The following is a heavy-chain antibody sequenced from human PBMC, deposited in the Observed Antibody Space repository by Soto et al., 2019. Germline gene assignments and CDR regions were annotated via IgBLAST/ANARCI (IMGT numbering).Heavy chain of an antibody. D-gene: IGHD5-12*01. CDR3: MNYNSGWKY. J-gene: IGHJ4*02. CDR1: GVSISSHGYF. Sequence: QLQLQESGPGLVQPSETLSLTCTVSGVSISSHGYFWGWIRQPPGKGLAWIGMVSYSGSTYYSPSLKRRVTISADTSKNQLSLRLSSVTAADTAVFHCMNYNSGWKYWGQGTVVTVSS. V-gene: IGHV4-39*01. CDR2: VSYSGST.